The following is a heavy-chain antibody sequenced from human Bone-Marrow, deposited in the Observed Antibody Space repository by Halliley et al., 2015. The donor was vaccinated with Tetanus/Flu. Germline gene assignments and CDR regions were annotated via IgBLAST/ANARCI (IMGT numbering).Heavy chain of an antibody. D-gene: IGHD2-21*01. V-gene: IGHV4-39*07. Sequence: SFSYSGVPYYTPSLKSLVTISEDTSKNQFSLRPTPVTAADTAVYYCARDRPPIVGNFFRMDVWGQGPTVTVSS. CDR3: ARDRPPIVGNFFRMDV. J-gene: IGHJ6*02. CDR2: FSYSGVP.